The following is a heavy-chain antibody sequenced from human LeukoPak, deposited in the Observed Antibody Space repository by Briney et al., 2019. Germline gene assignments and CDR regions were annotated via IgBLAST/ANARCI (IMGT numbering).Heavy chain of an antibody. Sequence: SETLSLTCTVSGYSISSGYYWGWIRQPPGKGLERIGSIYHSGSTYYNPSLKSRVTISVDTSKNQFSLKLSSVTAADTAVYYCARAEWELLFDYWGQGTLVTVSS. J-gene: IGHJ4*02. CDR3: ARAEWELLFDY. V-gene: IGHV4-38-2*02. CDR2: IYHSGST. D-gene: IGHD1-26*01. CDR1: GYSISSGYY.